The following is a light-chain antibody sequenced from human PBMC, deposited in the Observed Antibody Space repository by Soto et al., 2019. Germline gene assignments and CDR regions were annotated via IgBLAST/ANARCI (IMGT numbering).Light chain of an antibody. Sequence: QSALTQPPSASGSRGQSVTISCTGTSSDVGGYNYVSWYPQHPGKAPKLMIYEVSKRPSGVPDRFSGSKSGNTASLTVSGRQPEDEADYYCSSYAGSNNLGVFGGGTKLTVL. CDR1: SSDVGGYNY. CDR2: EVS. CDR3: SSYAGSNNLGV. J-gene: IGLJ3*02. V-gene: IGLV2-8*01.